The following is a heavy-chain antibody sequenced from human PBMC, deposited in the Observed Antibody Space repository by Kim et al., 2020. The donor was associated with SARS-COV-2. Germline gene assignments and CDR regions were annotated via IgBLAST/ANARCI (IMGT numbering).Heavy chain of an antibody. Sequence: AASVKGRFTISKDNSKNTLYLQMNSLRAEDTAVYYCAKDIGSSSWYYFDYWGQGTLVTVSS. V-gene: IGHV3-23*01. CDR3: AKDIGSSSWYYFDY. J-gene: IGHJ4*02. D-gene: IGHD6-13*01.